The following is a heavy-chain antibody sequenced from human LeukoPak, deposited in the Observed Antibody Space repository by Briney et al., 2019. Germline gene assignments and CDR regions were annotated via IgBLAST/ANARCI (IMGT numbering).Heavy chain of an antibody. CDR3: ARVKGSGYRNSIDY. J-gene: IGHJ4*02. CDR1: GFTFSDYS. CDR2: INWNGGST. Sequence: GGSLRLPCAASGFTFSDYSMNWVRQAPGKGLEWVSGINWNGGSTYYRDSVKGRFTISRDNAKNSLYLQMNSLRAEDTALYYCARVKGSGYRNSIDYWGLGTLVTVSS. V-gene: IGHV3-20*04. D-gene: IGHD3-3*01.